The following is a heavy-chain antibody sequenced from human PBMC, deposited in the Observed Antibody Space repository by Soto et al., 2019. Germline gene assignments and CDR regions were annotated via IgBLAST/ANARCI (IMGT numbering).Heavy chain of an antibody. CDR2: IKQDGSEK. Sequence: PGGSLRLSCAASGFTFSSYWMSWVRQAPGKGLEWVANIKQDGSEKYYVDSVKGRFTISRDNAKNSLYLQMDSLRAEDTAVYYCARDPLRPYSSGWDRPRANWGGMDVWGQGTTVTVSS. CDR3: ARDPLRPYSSGWDRPRANWGGMDV. V-gene: IGHV3-7*01. CDR1: GFTFSSYW. J-gene: IGHJ6*02. D-gene: IGHD6-19*01.